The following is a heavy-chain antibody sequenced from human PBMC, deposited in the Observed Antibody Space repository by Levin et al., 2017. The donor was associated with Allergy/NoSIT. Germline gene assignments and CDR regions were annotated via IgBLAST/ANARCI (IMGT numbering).Heavy chain of an antibody. CDR1: GFTFSAYP. D-gene: IGHD5-12*01. J-gene: IGHJ5*02. CDR2: LLLPFFLP. V-gene: IGHV3-64*01. Sequence: LSLTCAASGFTFSAYPMYWVRQAPGPCLASFSFLLLPFFLPSYASSVKGRFTISRDNSKNTLSLQMGSLRPEDMAVYYCARGPHLTVAPIANSWFDPWGQGTLVTVSS. CDR3: ARGPHLTVAPIANSWFDP.